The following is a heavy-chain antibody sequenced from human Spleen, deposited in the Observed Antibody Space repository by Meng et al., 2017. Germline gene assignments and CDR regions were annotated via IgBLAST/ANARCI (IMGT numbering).Heavy chain of an antibody. V-gene: IGHV4-61*01. J-gene: IGHJ5*02. D-gene: IGHD3-3*01. Sequence: QVRVEELGPGVVRPSETLSLTCTVSGGSVGSSSNYWSWIRQPPGKGLEWIGYIYHSGSTNYNPSLKSRVTISVDTSKNQFSLRLSSVTAADTAVYYCARGIRFLEWLGWFDPWGQGTLVTVSS. CDR1: GGSVGSSSNY. CDR2: IYHSGST. CDR3: ARGIRFLEWLGWFDP.